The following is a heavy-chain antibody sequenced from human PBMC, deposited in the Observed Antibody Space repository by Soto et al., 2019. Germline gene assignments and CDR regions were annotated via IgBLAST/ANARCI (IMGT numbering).Heavy chain of an antibody. CDR3: ARDSSGYGMDV. CDR2: IYSGGST. V-gene: IGHV3-53*02. CDR1: GFTVSSNY. Sequence: EVQLVETGGGLIQPGGSLRLSCAASGFTVSSNYMSWVRQAPGKGLEWVSVIYSGGSTYYADSVKGRFTISRDNSKNSLYLQMNSLRAEDTAVYYCARDSSGYGMDVWGQGTTVTVSS. J-gene: IGHJ6*02. D-gene: IGHD6-25*01.